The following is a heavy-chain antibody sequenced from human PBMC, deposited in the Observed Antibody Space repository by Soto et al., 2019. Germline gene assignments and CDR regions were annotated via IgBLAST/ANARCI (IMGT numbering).Heavy chain of an antibody. CDR2: ISGSGGST. CDR3: AKVPPAYYYYGMDV. J-gene: IGHJ6*02. V-gene: IGHV3-23*01. CDR1: GFTFSSHA. Sequence: TGGSLRLSCAASGFTFSSHAMSWVRQAPGKGLEWVSAISGSGGSTYYADSVKGRFTISRDNSKNTLYLQMNSLRAEDTAVYYCAKVPPAYYYYGMDVWGQGTTVTVSS.